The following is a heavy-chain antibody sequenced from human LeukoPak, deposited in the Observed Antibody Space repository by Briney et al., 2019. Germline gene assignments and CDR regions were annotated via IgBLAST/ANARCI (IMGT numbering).Heavy chain of an antibody. CDR2: ITPSGST. V-gene: IGHV4-34*01. D-gene: IGHD3-10*01. J-gene: IGHJ3*02. CDR1: GGSFSGYY. Sequence: SEALSLTCAVYGGSFSGYYWSWIRQPPGKGLEWIGEITPSGSTNYNPSLKSRITMSIDTSNNHFSLKMNSVTAADTAVYYCARGPLRVRPFDIWGQGTMVTVSS. CDR3: ARGPLRVRPFDI.